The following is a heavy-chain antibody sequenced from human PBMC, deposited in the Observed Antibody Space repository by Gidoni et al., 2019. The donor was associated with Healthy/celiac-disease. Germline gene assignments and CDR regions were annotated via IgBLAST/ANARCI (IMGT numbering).Heavy chain of an antibody. V-gene: IGHV3-11*06. Sequence: QVQLVESGGGLFKPGGSLRLSCAASGFTFSYYYMSWIRQAPGRGLEWVSYISSSSSYTNYADSVKGRFTISRDNAKNSLYLQMNSLRAEDTAVDYCARDWAGYSSGWLFDYWGQGTLVTVSS. CDR3: ARDWAGYSSGWLFDY. CDR2: ISSSSSYT. CDR1: GFTFSYYY. D-gene: IGHD6-19*01. J-gene: IGHJ4*02.